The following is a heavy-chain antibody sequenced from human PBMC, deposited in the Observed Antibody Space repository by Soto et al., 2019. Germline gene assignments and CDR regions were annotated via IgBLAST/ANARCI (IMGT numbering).Heavy chain of an antibody. V-gene: IGHV1-58*01. CDR3: AAGSDY. CDR1: GFTFTSPA. J-gene: IGHJ4*02. CDR2: IIVCSGNT. Sequence: ASVKVSCKASGFTFTSPAVQWVRQARGQRLEWIGWIIVCSGNTNYAQKFQERVTITRDMSTSTAYMELSSLRSEDTAVYYCAAGSDYWGQGTLVTVSS.